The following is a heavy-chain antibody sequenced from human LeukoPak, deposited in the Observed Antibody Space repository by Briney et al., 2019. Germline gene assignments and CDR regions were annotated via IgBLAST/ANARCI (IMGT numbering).Heavy chain of an antibody. Sequence: GGSLRLSCAASGFTFSGFWMSWVRQAPGKGLEWVANINEDGREEHYVDSVKGRFTISRDNGKNSLFLQMNSLRAEDTAVYYCTIGGHLDYWRQGTLVTVSS. CDR1: GFTFSGFW. V-gene: IGHV3-7*01. CDR3: TIGGHLDY. J-gene: IGHJ4*02. CDR2: INEDGREE. D-gene: IGHD3-10*01.